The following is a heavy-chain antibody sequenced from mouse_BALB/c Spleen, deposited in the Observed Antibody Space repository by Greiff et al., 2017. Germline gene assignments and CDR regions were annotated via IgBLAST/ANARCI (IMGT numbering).Heavy chain of an antibody. CDR2: ISNLAYSI. D-gene: IGHD1-2*01. CDR3: ARESLEDAMDY. Sequence: EVQGVESGGGLVQPGGSRKLSCAASGFTFSDYGMAWVRQAPGKGPEWVAFISNLAYSIYYADTVTGRFTISRENAKNTLYLEMSSLRSEDTAMYYCARESLEDAMDYWGQGTSVTVSS. V-gene: IGHV5-15*02. J-gene: IGHJ4*01. CDR1: GFTFSDYG.